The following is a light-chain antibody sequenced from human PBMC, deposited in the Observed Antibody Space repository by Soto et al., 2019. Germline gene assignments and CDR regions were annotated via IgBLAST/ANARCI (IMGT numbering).Light chain of an antibody. V-gene: IGKV3-20*01. CDR3: QKYGTHRLVT. J-gene: IGKJ5*01. CDR1: QSVDSNY. Sequence: IGMAQSRGTLYLSPGDVGTISCRASQSVDSNYLAWYQQKPGQTPRLIIYGASGRADGIPHRFSGCGFGTDFTLTISNVETEDFALYCCQKYGTHRLVTFGQGTRLEI. CDR2: GAS.